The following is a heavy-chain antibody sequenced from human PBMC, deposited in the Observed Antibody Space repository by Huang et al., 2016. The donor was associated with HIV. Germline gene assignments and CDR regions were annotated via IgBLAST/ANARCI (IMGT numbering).Heavy chain of an antibody. CDR3: AKFRGGVVRSYHFDY. Sequence: EVQLLESGGGLVQPGGSLRLSCAASGFIFSSYAMSWVRQAPGMGLELVSTINDDGVGTYYADSVKGRFTISRDNSKNTLFLQVNSLRGEDTAVYYCAKFRGGVVRSYHFDYWGQGTLVTVSS. J-gene: IGHJ4*02. D-gene: IGHD2-2*01. CDR2: INDDGVGT. CDR1: GFIFSSYA. V-gene: IGHV3-23*01.